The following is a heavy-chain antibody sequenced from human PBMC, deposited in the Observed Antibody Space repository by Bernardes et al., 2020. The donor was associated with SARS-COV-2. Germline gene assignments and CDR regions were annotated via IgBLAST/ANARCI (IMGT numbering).Heavy chain of an antibody. CDR1: GYTFTGYY. V-gene: IGHV1-2*02. D-gene: IGHD6-6*01. CDR3: ARENTRTDSSSGGFDP. CDR2: INPNSGGT. Sequence: ASVKVSCKASGYTFTGYYMHWVRQAPGQGLEWMGWINPNSGGTNYAQKFQGRVTMTRDTSISTAYMELSRLRSDDTAVYYCARENTRTDSSSGGFDPWGQATLVTVAS. J-gene: IGHJ5*02.